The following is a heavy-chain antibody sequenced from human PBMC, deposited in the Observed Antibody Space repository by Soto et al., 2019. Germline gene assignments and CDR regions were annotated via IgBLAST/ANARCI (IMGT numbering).Heavy chain of an antibody. J-gene: IGHJ4*02. CDR1: GGSITSNW. CDR2: ILHTGSA. V-gene: IGHV4-4*02. CDR3: ARHIAVSGTRGFDH. D-gene: IGHD2-21*01. Sequence: QVQLQESGPGLMKPSGTLSLTCAVSGGSITSNWWSWVRQTPGKGLEWIAEILHTGSANYNPSLMGRLAISMDKSRNHLSLNLNSVTAADTAVYDCARHIAVSGTRGFDHWGQGTLVTVSS.